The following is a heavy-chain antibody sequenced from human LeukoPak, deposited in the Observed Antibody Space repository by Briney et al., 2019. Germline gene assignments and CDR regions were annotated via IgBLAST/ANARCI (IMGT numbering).Heavy chain of an antibody. Sequence: PGGSLRLSCAASGFTFSSYAMSWVRQAPGKGLEWVSVISGSGGSTYYADSVKGRFTISRDNSKNTLYLQMNSLRAEDTAVYYCAKAPQKVTKEYFDYWGQGTLVTVSS. CDR2: ISGSGGST. J-gene: IGHJ4*02. D-gene: IGHD4-11*01. CDR3: AKAPQKVTKEYFDY. CDR1: GFTFSSYA. V-gene: IGHV3-23*01.